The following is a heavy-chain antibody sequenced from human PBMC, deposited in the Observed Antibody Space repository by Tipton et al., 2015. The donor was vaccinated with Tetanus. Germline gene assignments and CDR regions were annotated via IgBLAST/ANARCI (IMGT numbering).Heavy chain of an antibody. J-gene: IGHJ5*02. D-gene: IGHD1-26*01. CDR1: GYSFTNYW. V-gene: IGHV5-51*01. CDR2: IYPGDSDT. CDR3: ARRARAAIVDWFDP. Sequence: VQLVQSGAEVKKPGESLRISCKASGYSFTNYWIGWVRQMPGKGPEWMGIIYPGDSDTRYNPSFQGQVTISADKSLSTAYLQWSSLKASDTAIYYCARRARAAIVDWFDPWGQGTLVTVSS.